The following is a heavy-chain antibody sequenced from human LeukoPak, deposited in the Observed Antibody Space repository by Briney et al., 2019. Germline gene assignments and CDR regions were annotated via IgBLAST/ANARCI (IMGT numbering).Heavy chain of an antibody. J-gene: IGHJ5*02. CDR3: ARAASCGGDCYFRWFDP. CDR1: GGSFSGYY. CDR2: ISHSGST. Sequence: ASETLSLTCAVYGGSFSGYYWSWIRQPPGKGLEWIGEISHSGSTNYNPSLKSRVTISVDTSKSQFSLKLSSVTAADTAVYYCARAASCGGDCYFRWFDPWGQGTLVTVSS. V-gene: IGHV4-34*01. D-gene: IGHD2-21*02.